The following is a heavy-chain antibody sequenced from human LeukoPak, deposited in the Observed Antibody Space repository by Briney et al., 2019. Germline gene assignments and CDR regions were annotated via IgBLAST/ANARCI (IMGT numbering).Heavy chain of an antibody. D-gene: IGHD6-13*01. CDR2: IYSGGTT. CDR3: ARGVAAAGTTLDY. Sequence: GGSLRLSCVVSGLTFSRETMGWVRQAPGKGLEWVSVIYSGGTTYYADSVKGRFTISRDNSKNTLYLQMNSLRDEDTAVYYCARGVAAAGTTLDYWGQGTLVTVSS. V-gene: IGHV3-66*01. J-gene: IGHJ4*02. CDR1: GLTFSRET.